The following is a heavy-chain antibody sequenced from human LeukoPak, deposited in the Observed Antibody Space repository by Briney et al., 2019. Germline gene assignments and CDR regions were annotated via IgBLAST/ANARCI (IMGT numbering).Heavy chain of an antibody. D-gene: IGHD3-9*01. CDR2: INHSGST. J-gene: IGHJ6*02. CDR1: GGSFSGYY. CDR3: ARDYDTHYYYYGMDV. V-gene: IGHV4-34*01. Sequence: SETLSLTCAVYGGSFSGYYWSWIRQPPGKGLEWIGEINHSGSTNYNPSLKSRVTISVDTSKNQFSLKLSSVTAADTAVYYCARDYDTHYYYYGMDVWGQGTTVTVSS.